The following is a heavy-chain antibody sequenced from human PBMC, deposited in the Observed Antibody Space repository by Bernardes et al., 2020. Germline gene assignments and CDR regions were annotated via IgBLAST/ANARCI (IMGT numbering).Heavy chain of an antibody. J-gene: IGHJ2*01. CDR1: GGSISSYY. D-gene: IGHD3-3*01. CDR3: ARGGLITIFGVGPEYFDL. CDR2: IYYSGST. Sequence: SETLSLTCTVSGGSISSYYWSWIRQPPGKGLEWIGYIYYSGSTNYNPSLKSRVTISVDTSKNQFSLKLSSVTAADTAVYYCARGGLITIFGVGPEYFDLWGRGTLVTVSS. V-gene: IGHV4-59*01.